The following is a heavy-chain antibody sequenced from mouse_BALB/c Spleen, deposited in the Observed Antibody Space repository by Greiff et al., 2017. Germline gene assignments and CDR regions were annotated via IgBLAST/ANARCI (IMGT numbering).Heavy chain of an antibody. V-gene: IGHV7-3*02. CDR1: GFTFTDYY. Sequence: EVKLVESGGGLVQPGGSLRLSCATSGFTFTDYYMSWVRQPPGKALEWLGFIRNKANGYTTEYSASVKGRFTISRDNSQSILYLQMNTLRAEDSATYYCAREDYLAYWGQGTLVTVSA. D-gene: IGHD2-4*01. J-gene: IGHJ3*01. CDR3: AREDYLAY. CDR2: IRNKANGYTT.